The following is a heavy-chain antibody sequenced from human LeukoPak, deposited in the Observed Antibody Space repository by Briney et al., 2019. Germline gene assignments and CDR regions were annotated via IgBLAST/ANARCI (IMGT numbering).Heavy chain of an antibody. CDR3: ARVVYRSGSPIKDV. V-gene: IGHV1-2*02. J-gene: IGHJ6*02. CDR2: INPNSGGT. Sequence: ASVKVSCKASGYTFTSYDINWVRQAPGQGLEWMGWINPNSGGTNYAQKFQGRVTMTRDTSISTAYMELSRLRSDDTAVYYCARVVYRSGSPIKDVWGQGTTVTVSS. CDR1: GYTFTSYD. D-gene: IGHD6-19*01.